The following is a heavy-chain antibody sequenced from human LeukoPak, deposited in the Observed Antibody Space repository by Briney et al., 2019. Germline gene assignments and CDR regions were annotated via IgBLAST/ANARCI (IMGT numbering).Heavy chain of an antibody. CDR2: IKQDGSEK. CDR3: ARDRDQRMTTVTTEAWEYYYYMDV. D-gene: IGHD4-17*01. Sequence: GGSLRLSCAASGFTFSSYWMSWVRQAPGKGLEWVANIKQDGSEKYYVDSVKGRFTISRDNAKNSLYLQMNSLRAEDTAVYYCARDRDQRMTTVTTEAWEYYYYMDVWGKGTTVTVSS. V-gene: IGHV3-7*01. CDR1: GFTFSSYW. J-gene: IGHJ6*03.